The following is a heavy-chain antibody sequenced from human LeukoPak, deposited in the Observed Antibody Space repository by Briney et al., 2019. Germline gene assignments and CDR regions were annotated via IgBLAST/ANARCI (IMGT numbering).Heavy chain of an antibody. CDR1: GGSISSYY. Sequence: SETLSLTCTVSGGSISSYYWSWIRQPAGKGLEWIGRIYTIGSTNYNPSLKSRVTMSVDTSKNQFSLKLSSVTAADTAVYYCARDGVEMATITPWFDPWGQGTLVTVSS. CDR3: ARDGVEMATITPWFDP. CDR2: IYTIGST. V-gene: IGHV4-4*07. J-gene: IGHJ5*02. D-gene: IGHD5-24*01.